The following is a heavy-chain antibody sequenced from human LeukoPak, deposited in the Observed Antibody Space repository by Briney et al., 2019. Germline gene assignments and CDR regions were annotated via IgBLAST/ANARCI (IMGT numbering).Heavy chain of an antibody. J-gene: IGHJ4*02. CDR2: ISGNGHA. CDR1: GFTLSSCA. CDR3: AKRGAEVGTTVAPGDY. D-gene: IGHD1-26*01. Sequence: GGSLRLSCAASGFTLSSCAMNWVRQAPGKGLEWVSAISGNGHASHADSVKGRFTISRDNSKNTLYLQMNSLRAEDTAVYYCAKRGAEVGTTVAPGDYWGQGTLLTVSS. V-gene: IGHV3-23*01.